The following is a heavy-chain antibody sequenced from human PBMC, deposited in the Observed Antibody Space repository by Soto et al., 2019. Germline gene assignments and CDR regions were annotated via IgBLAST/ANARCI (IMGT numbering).Heavy chain of an antibody. V-gene: IGHV1-46*01. Sequence: ASVKVTCNAYGYSFTSLDMHWVRQAPGEGLQWMGIINPSSGGANYAQMFQGRVTLTRDTSTSTIYMELSSLGSEDTAVYYCARDGTKWNTDYWGQGTLVTVSS. CDR1: GYSFTSLD. CDR3: ARDGTKWNTDY. D-gene: IGHD1-20*01. CDR2: INPSSGGA. J-gene: IGHJ4*02.